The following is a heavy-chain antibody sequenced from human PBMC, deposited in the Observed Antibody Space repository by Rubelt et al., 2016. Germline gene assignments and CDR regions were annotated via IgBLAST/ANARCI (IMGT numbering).Heavy chain of an antibody. D-gene: IGHD3-22*01. CDR2: IKEDGSET. Sequence: RLSCAASGFTFSSYWMSWARQAPGKGLEWLANIKEDGSETYHVDSVRGRFTISRDNAKNSVYLQMNSLRAEDTAVYYCVRGYCDSSDSYSGAFWGQGALVTVSS. CDR3: VRGYCDSSDSYSGAF. CDR1: GFTFSSYW. V-gene: IGHV3-7*01. J-gene: IGHJ4*02.